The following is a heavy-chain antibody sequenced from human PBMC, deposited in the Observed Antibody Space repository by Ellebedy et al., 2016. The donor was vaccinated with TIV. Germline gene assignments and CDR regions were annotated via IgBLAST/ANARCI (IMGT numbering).Heavy chain of an antibody. CDR2: ISYEGSNK. D-gene: IGHD1-26*01. J-gene: IGHJ4*02. V-gene: IGHV3-30*18. Sequence: GGSLRLXCAASGFTFRSYGMHWVRQAPGKGLEWVAVISYEGSNKYYADSVKGRFTISRDNSKSTLYLQMNRLRDEDTAVYYCAKGGGSFLDWGHYWGQGTLVTVSS. CDR3: AKGGGSFLDWGHY. CDR1: GFTFRSYG.